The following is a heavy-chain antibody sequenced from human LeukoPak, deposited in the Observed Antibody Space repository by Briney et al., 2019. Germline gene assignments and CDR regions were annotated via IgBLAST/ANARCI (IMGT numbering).Heavy chain of an antibody. D-gene: IGHD5-12*01. V-gene: IGHV4-34*01. CDR1: GGSFSGYY. CDR3: ARGLSSGYERGYYYYGMDV. Sequence: PSETLSLTCAVYGGSFSGYYWSWIRQPSGKGLEWIGEINHSGSTNYNPPLKSRVTISVDTSKNQFSLKLSSVTAADTAVYYCARGLSSGYERGYYYYGMDVWGQGTTVTVSS. J-gene: IGHJ6*02. CDR2: INHSGST.